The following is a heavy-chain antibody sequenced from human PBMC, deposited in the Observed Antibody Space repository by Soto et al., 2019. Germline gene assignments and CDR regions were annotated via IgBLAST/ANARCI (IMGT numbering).Heavy chain of an antibody. D-gene: IGHD6-6*01. V-gene: IGHV3-30-3*01. CDR2: ISYDGSNK. Sequence: QVQLVESGGGVVQPGRSLRLSCAASGFTFSSYAMHWVRQAPGKGLEWVAVISYDGSNKYYADSVKGRFTISRDNSKNTLYLQMNSLRAEDKAVYYCAREFVFSSSSGYYYYYGMDVWGQGTTVTVSS. CDR1: GFTFSSYA. CDR3: AREFVFSSSSGYYYYYGMDV. J-gene: IGHJ6*02.